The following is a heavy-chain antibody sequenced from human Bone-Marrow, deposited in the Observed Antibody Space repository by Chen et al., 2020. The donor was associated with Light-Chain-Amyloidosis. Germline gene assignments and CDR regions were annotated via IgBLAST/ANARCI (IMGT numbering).Heavy chain of an antibody. V-gene: IGHV5-51*01. D-gene: IGHD5-12*01. CDR1: GYTFPNYW. CDR3: ARRRDGYNFDY. CDR2: IYPDDSDA. Sequence: EQSGPEVKKPGESLKISCKGPGYTFPNYWIGWVRQMPGKGLEWKGVIYPDDSDARYSPSFEGQVTISADKSITTAYLQWRSLKASDTAMYYCARRRDGYNFDYWGQGTLVTVSS. J-gene: IGHJ4*02.